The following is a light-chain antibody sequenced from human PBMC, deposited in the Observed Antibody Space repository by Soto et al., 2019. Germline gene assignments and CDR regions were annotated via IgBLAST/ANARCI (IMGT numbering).Light chain of an antibody. CDR3: NSYTSISTHYV. J-gene: IGLJ1*01. CDR2: EVS. CDR1: SSDVGGYNY. V-gene: IGLV2-14*01. Sequence: QSVLTQPASVSGSPGQSITISCTGTSSDVGGYNYVSWYQQHPGKAPKLIIFEVSNRPSGVSNRFSGSKSGNTASLTISGLQAEDEADYYCNSYTSISTHYVFGTGTKLTVL.